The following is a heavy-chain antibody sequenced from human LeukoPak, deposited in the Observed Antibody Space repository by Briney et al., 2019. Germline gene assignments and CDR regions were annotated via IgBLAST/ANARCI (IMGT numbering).Heavy chain of an antibody. V-gene: IGHV3-53*01. CDR1: GFTVSGND. CDR3: ARSSERKYYFYY. J-gene: IGHJ4*02. Sequence: GGSLRLSCAASGFTVSGNDMSWVRQAPGKGLEWVSLIYSGGTTYYADSVKGRFTISRDNSKNTLYLQMNSLRAEDTAVYYCARSSERKYYFYYWGQGTLVTVSS. CDR2: IYSGGTT. D-gene: IGHD3-22*01.